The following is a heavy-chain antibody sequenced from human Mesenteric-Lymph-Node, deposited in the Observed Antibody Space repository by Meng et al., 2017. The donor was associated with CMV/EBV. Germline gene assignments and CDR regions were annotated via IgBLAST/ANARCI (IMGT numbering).Heavy chain of an antibody. V-gene: IGHV4/OR15-8*02. Sequence: TLSLTCVVSGASLSSDIWWGWVRQSPGKGLEWIGEIFHGGTTNYNPSLGRRVAISLDKSKNEFTLKLTSVTAADTAVYYCAGDHEKNWGQGTLVTVSS. CDR1: GASLSSDIW. J-gene: IGHJ4*02. D-gene: IGHD2/OR15-2a*01. CDR3: AGDHEKN. CDR2: IFHGGTT.